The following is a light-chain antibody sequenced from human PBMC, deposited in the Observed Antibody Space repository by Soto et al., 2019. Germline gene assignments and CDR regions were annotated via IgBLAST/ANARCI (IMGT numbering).Light chain of an antibody. Sequence: DIQMTQSPSSVSASIGETVTITCRASQDISTLLAWYQQKPGKAPKLLIYGASTLESGVPSRFSGRGSGTDFTLTISSLQPEDFATYFCQQADSFPLTFGEGTKVETK. CDR2: GAS. CDR1: QDISTL. V-gene: IGKV1D-12*01. J-gene: IGKJ4*01. CDR3: QQADSFPLT.